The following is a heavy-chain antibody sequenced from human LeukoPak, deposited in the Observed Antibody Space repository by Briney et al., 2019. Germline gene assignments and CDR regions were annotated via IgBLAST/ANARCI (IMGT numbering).Heavy chain of an antibody. CDR3: AKEAMAGWILH. CDR1: GFTFSSYG. D-gene: IGHD6-19*01. Sequence: GRSLRLSCAASGFTFSSYGMHWVRQAPGKGLEWVAVIWYDGSNKYYADSVKGRFTISRDNAKNSLYLQMNSLRAEDTAVYYCAKEAMAGWILHCGQGTLVTVSS. J-gene: IGHJ4*02. V-gene: IGHV3-33*03. CDR2: IWYDGSNK.